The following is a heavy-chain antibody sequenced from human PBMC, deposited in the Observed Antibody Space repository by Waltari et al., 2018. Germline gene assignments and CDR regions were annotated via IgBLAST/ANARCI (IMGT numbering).Heavy chain of an antibody. CDR2: IVVGSGNT. CDR3: AAESGGTTGFDP. Sequence: QMQLVQSGPEVKKPGTSVKVSCKASGFTFTSSAVQWVRQARGQRLECIGWIVVGSGNTNYAQKFQERVTITRDMSTSTAYMELSSLRSEDTAVYYCAAESGGTTGFDPWGQGTLVTVSS. V-gene: IGHV1-58*01. D-gene: IGHD4-17*01. CDR1: GFTFTSSA. J-gene: IGHJ5*02.